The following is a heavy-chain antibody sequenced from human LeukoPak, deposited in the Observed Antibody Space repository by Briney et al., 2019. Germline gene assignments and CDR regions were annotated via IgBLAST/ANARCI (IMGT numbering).Heavy chain of an antibody. J-gene: IGHJ6*02. D-gene: IGHD3-22*01. V-gene: IGHV3-48*01. Sequence: PGGSLRLSCAASGFTFSSYSMNWVRQAPGKGLEWVSYISSSSSTIYYADSVKGRFTISRDNAKNSLYLQMNSLRAEDTAVYYCAREGWLGYYYYGMDVWGQGTTVTVSS. CDR3: AREGWLGYYYYGMDV. CDR1: GFTFSSYS. CDR2: ISSSSSTI.